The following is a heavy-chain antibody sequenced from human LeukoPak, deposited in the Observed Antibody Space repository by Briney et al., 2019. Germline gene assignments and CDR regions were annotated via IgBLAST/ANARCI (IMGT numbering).Heavy chain of an antibody. Sequence: SETLSLTCAVYGGSFSGYYWSWIRQPPGKGLEWIGEINHSGSTNYNPSLKSRVTISVDTFKNQFSLKLSSVTAADTAVYYCARVFYARSPYDYGDYYFDYWGQGTLVTVSS. D-gene: IGHD4-17*01. J-gene: IGHJ4*02. CDR2: INHSGST. CDR3: ARVFYARSPYDYGDYYFDY. CDR1: GGSFSGYY. V-gene: IGHV4-34*01.